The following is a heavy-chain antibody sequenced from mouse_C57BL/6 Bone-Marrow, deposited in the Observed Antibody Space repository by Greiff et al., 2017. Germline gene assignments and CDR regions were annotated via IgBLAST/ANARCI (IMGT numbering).Heavy chain of an antibody. CDR3: ARTYGYSWFDY. J-gene: IGHJ3*01. CDR1: GFSLTSYA. D-gene: IGHD2-2*01. V-gene: IGHV2-9-1*01. CDR2: IWPGGGT. Sequence: QVQMKESGPGLVAPSQSLSITCTVSGFSLTSYAISWVRQPPGKGLEWLGVIWPGGGTTYNSALYSRLSNSKDNSKSQVSLTMNSLQTEDTAKYYCARTYGYSWFDYWGQGTLVTVSA.